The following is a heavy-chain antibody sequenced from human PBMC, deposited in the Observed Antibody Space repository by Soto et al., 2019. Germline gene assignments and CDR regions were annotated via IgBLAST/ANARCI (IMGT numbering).Heavy chain of an antibody. J-gene: IGHJ4*02. CDR2: INAGSGNT. Sequence: ASVKVSCKASGYTSTNYGMHWVRQAPGQRLEWMGWINAGSGNTKYSQKFQGRITITRDTSASTVYMELSSLRSEDTVVYYCARGFWFGDHAPFDYWGQGTLVTVSS. CDR3: ARGFWFGDHAPFDY. V-gene: IGHV1-3*01. CDR1: GYTSTNYG. D-gene: IGHD3-10*01.